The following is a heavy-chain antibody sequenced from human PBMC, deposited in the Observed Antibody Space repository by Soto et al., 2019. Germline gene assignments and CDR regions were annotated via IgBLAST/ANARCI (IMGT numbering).Heavy chain of an antibody. J-gene: IGHJ2*01. CDR2: MNPDSGTT. D-gene: IGHD6-19*01. CDR1: GYTFTSSD. CDR3: ARVWWRSGWSNGYLDH. V-gene: IGHV1-8*01. Sequence: QVQLVQSGAEVKKPGASVKVSCKASGYTFTSSDINWVRQATGQGLEWMGWMNPDSGTTGYAQKFQGRVTMTRDTSISTAYMELSSLRSEDTAVYYCARVWWRSGWSNGYLDHWGRGTLVTVSS.